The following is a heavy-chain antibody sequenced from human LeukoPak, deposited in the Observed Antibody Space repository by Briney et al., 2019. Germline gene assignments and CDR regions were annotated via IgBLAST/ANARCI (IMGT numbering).Heavy chain of an antibody. Sequence: ASVKVSCKASGYTFTSYSMHWVRQAPGQRLEWMGWINAGNGNTKFSRKFQGRVTITRDTSASTAYMELSSLRSEDTAVYYCARAPAASRSHFDYWGQGTLVTVSS. V-gene: IGHV1-3*01. J-gene: IGHJ4*02. CDR3: ARAPAASRSHFDY. CDR1: GYTFTSYS. D-gene: IGHD2-15*01. CDR2: INAGNGNT.